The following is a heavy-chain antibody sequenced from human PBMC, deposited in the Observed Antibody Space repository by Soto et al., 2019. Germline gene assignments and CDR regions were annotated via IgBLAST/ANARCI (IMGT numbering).Heavy chain of an antibody. CDR1: GYTFTGYY. CDR3: ARGGIAAAGRYYYYGMEV. CDR2: INPNSGGT. Sequence: ASVKISCKASGYTFTGYYMHWVRQAPGQGLEWMGWINPNSGGTNYAQKLQGRVTMTRDTSISTAYMELSRLRSDDTAVYYCARGGIAAAGRYYYYGMEVWGQGTTVTVSS. V-gene: IGHV1-2*02. J-gene: IGHJ6*02. D-gene: IGHD6-13*01.